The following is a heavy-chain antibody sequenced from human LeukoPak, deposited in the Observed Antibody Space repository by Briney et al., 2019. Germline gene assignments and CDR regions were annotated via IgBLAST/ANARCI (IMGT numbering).Heavy chain of an antibody. CDR1: GGSFSGYY. CDR2: INHSGST. Sequence: PSETLSLTCAVYGGSFSGYYWSWIRQPPGKGLEWIGEINHSGSTNYNPSLKSRVTISVDTSKNQFSLKLSSVTAADTAVYYCARGVNYDSSGYYSHESGMDVWGQGTTVSVSS. D-gene: IGHD3-22*01. V-gene: IGHV4-34*01. J-gene: IGHJ6*02. CDR3: ARGVNYDSSGYYSHESGMDV.